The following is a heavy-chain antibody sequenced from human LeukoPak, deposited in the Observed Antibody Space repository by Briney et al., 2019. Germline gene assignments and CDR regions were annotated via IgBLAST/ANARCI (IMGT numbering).Heavy chain of an antibody. CDR2: MNPNSGNK. Sequence: GSVKVSCKASGYSFTNFDFNWVRQGTGQGVEWMGWMNPNSGNKGYAQKFQGRVTMTMNTSISTAYMELSSLRSEDRAVYYCARGPQWRGDYYYMDVWGRGTTVTVSS. J-gene: IGHJ6*03. D-gene: IGHD6-19*01. CDR3: ARGPQWRGDYYYMDV. V-gene: IGHV1-8*01. CDR1: GYSFTNFD.